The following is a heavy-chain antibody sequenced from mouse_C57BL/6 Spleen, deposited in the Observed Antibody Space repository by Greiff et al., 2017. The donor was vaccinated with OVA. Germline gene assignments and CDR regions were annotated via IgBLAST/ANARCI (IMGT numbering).Heavy chain of an antibody. D-gene: IGHD2-3*01. CDR3: TRWLLGY. CDR1: GFNIKDDY. J-gene: IGHJ2*01. CDR2: IDPENGDT. V-gene: IGHV14-4*01. Sequence: EVQVVESGAELVRPGASVKLSCTASGFNIKDDYMHWVKQRPEQGLEWIGWIDPENGDTEYASKFQGKATITADTSSNTAYLQLSSLTSEDTAVYYCTRWLLGYWGQGTTLTVSS.